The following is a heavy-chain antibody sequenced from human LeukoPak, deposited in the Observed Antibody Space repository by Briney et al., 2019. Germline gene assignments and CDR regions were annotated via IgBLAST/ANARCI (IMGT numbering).Heavy chain of an antibody. CDR2: ISSSGSTI. J-gene: IGHJ4*02. CDR1: GFTFSSYE. CDR3: ANLGYSYFFDY. Sequence: GGSPRLSCAASGFTFSSYEMNWVRQAPGKGLEWVSYISSSGSTIYYADSVKGRFTISRDNSKNTLYLQMNSLRAEDTAVYYCANLGYSYFFDYWGQGTLVTVSS. D-gene: IGHD5-18*01. V-gene: IGHV3-48*03.